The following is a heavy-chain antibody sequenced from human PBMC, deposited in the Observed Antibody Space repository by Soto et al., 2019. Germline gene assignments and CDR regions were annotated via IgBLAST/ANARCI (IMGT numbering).Heavy chain of an antibody. J-gene: IGHJ6*02. CDR2: ISYDGSNK. CDR3: AKDHSSSWYKHYYGMDV. D-gene: IGHD6-13*01. Sequence: GGSLRLSCAASGFTFSSYGMHWVHQAPGKGLEWVAVISYDGSNKYYADSVKGRFTISRDNSKNTLYLQMNSLRAEDTAVYYCAKDHSSSWYKHYYGMDVWGQGTTVTVSS. CDR1: GFTFSSYG. V-gene: IGHV3-30*18.